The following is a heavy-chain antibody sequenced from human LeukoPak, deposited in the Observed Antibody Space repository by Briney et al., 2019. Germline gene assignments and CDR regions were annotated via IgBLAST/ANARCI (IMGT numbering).Heavy chain of an antibody. J-gene: IGHJ5*02. Sequence: ASVKVSCKASGYTFTSYAMHWVRQAPGQRLEWMGWINAGNGNTKYSQKFQGRVTITRDTSASTAYMELSSLRSEDTAVYHCARDPTGITIFGVVIGWFDPWGQGTLVTVSS. CDR2: INAGNGNT. CDR3: ARDPTGITIFGVVIGWFDP. V-gene: IGHV1-3*01. D-gene: IGHD3-3*01. CDR1: GYTFTSYA.